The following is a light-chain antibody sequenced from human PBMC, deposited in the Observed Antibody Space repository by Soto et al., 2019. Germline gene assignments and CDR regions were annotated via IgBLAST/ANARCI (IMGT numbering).Light chain of an antibody. Sequence: DIQLTQSTSTLSASVGDRVTITCRASQSISSWLAWYQQKPGKAPKLLIYKASTLKSGVPSRFSGSGSGTEFTLTISSLQPDDFATYYCQQYNSYLWTFGQGSKVDVK. CDR3: QQYNSYLWT. V-gene: IGKV1-5*03. CDR1: QSISSW. J-gene: IGKJ1*01. CDR2: KAS.